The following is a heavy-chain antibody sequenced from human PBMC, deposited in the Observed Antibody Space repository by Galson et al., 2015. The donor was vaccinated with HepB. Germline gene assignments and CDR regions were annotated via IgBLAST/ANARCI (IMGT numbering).Heavy chain of an antibody. J-gene: IGHJ4*02. Sequence: SLRLSCAASGFTFSNAWMSWVRQAPGKGLEWVGRIKSKTDGGTTDYAAPVKGRFTISRDDSKNTPYPQMNSLKTEDTAVYYCTTDPERYYYGSGRSYWGQGTLVTVSS. D-gene: IGHD3-10*01. V-gene: IGHV3-15*01. CDR3: TTDPERYYYGSGRSY. CDR1: GFTFSNAW. CDR2: IKSKTDGGTT.